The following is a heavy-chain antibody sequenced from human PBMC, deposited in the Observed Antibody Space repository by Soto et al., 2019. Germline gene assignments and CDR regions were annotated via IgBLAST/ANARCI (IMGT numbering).Heavy chain of an antibody. CDR3: AKDRGSYYGSILSY. CDR2: ISYDGSNK. CDR1: GFTFSSYG. J-gene: IGHJ4*02. Sequence: QVQLVESGGGVVQPGRSLRLSCAASGFTFSSYGMHWVRQAPGKGLEWVAVISYDGSNKYYADSVKGRFTISRDNSKNTLYLQMNSLRAEDTAVYYCAKDRGSYYGSILSYWGQGTLVTVS. D-gene: IGHD1-26*01. V-gene: IGHV3-30*18.